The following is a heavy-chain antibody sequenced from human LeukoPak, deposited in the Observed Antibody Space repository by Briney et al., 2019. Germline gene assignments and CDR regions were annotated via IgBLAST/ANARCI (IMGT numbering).Heavy chain of an antibody. D-gene: IGHD6-13*01. CDR1: GYTFTSYD. V-gene: IGHV1-8*01. J-gene: IGHJ6*03. CDR2: MNPNSGNT. Sequence: ASVKVSCKASGYTFTSYDNNWVRQATGQGLEWMGWMNPNSGNTGYAQKFQGRVTMTRNTSISTAYMELSSLRSEDTAVYYCARGQWPSSSWQENYYHYYMDVWGKGTTVTVSS. CDR3: ARGQWPSSSWQENYYHYYMDV.